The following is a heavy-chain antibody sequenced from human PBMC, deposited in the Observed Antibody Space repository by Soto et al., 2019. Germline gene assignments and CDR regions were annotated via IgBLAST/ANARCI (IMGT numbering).Heavy chain of an antibody. CDR1: GFSFSSYS. V-gene: IGHV3-21*01. CDR3: ARDGIVGATIDY. D-gene: IGHD1-26*01. CDR2: ISSSSGYI. J-gene: IGHJ4*02. Sequence: GGSLRLSCAASGFSFSSYSMNWVRQAPGKGLEWVSSISSSSGYIYYADSVKGRFTISRDNAKNSLYLQMNSLRAEDTAVYYCARDGIVGATIDYWGQGTLVTVSS.